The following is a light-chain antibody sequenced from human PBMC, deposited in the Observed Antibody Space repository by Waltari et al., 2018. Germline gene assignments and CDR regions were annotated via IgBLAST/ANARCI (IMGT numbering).Light chain of an antibody. J-gene: IGLJ3*02. Sequence: SYEMTQPSSVSVSPGQTARITCSADVLSKKYTRWFQQKSGQAPVLVIYKDSERPSGIPGRFSGSSSGTTVTLTISGAQVDDEADYYCYSAADDQSWVFGGGTKLTVL. CDR1: VLSKKY. V-gene: IGLV3-27*01. CDR3: YSAADDQSWV. CDR2: KDS.